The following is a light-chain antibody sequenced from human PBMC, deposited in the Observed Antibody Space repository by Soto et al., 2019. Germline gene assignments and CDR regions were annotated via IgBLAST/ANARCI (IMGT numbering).Light chain of an antibody. CDR3: QQYGHSLWT. Sequence: VALRQPPASLSLSPGERATLSCRASQSVTSYLAWYQHKPGQAPRLLIYDASNRATGIPARVSGSGSGTDFTLTISRLEPEDYAVYYCQQYGHSLWTFGQGTKVDIK. J-gene: IGKJ1*01. CDR2: DAS. V-gene: IGKV3-11*01. CDR1: QSVTSY.